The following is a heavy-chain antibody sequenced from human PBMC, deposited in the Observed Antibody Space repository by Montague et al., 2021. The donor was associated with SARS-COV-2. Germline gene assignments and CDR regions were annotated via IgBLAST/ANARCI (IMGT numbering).Heavy chain of an antibody. J-gene: IGHJ5*02. D-gene: IGHD3-3*01. CDR1: GGSISSSSYY. CDR3: ERQKMGSFTISGVVMHDSWFDP. V-gene: IGHV4-39*01. Sequence: SETLSLTCTVSGGSISSSSYYWGWIRQPPGKGLEWIGNIYYSGSTYYNPSLKSRVTISVDTSKNQFSLKLSSVTAAGTSVYYCERQKMGSFTISGVVMHDSWFDPWGQGTLVTVSS. CDR2: IYYSGST.